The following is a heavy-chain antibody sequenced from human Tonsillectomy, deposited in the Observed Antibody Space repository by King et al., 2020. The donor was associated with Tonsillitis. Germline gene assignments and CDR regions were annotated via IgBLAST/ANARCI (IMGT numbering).Heavy chain of an antibody. CDR3: AKLDDYCDLQHGFDI. J-gene: IGHJ3*02. Sequence: VQLQESGPGLVKPSETLSLTCTISGGSISSSSYYWGWIRQPPGKGLEWIGTISYGGSTYYNPSLESRVTISVDTSENQFSLKLSSVTAADTAVYYCAKLDDYCDLQHGFDIWGQGTRATVS. D-gene: IGHD4-17*01. CDR2: ISYGGST. V-gene: IGHV4-39*01. CDR1: GGSISSSSYY.